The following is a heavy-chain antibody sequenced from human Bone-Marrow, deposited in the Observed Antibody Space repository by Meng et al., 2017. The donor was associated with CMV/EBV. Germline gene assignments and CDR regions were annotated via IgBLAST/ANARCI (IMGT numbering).Heavy chain of an antibody. CDR2: IYSGDST. D-gene: IGHD2-2*01. J-gene: IGHJ6*02. CDR3: ARERVVPAAKGFAYYYGMDV. V-gene: IGHV3-53*01. Sequence: GESLKISCAASGFTVSSNYMSWVRQAPGKGLEWVSVIYSGDSTYYADSVKGRFTISRDNSKNTLYLQMNSLRAEDTAVYYCARERVVPAAKGFAYYYGMDVWGQGTTVTVSS. CDR1: GFTVSSNY.